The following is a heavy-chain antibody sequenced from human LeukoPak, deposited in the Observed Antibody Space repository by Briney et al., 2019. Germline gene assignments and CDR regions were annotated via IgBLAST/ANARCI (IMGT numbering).Heavy chain of an antibody. CDR3: ARERGDFVIDY. D-gene: IGHD4-17*01. V-gene: IGHV4-59*01. CDR1: GGSISSYY. CDR2: IYYSGST. Sequence: SETLSLTCTVSGGSISSYYWSWIRQPPGKGLEWIGYIYYSGSTNYNPSLKSRLTISIVTSKNQFSLKLSSVTAADTAVYYCARERGDFVIDYWGQGTLVTVSS. J-gene: IGHJ4*02.